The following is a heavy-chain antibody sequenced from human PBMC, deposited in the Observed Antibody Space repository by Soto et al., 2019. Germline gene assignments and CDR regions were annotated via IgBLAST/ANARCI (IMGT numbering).Heavy chain of an antibody. D-gene: IGHD6-6*01. Sequence: SGPTLVNPTQTLTLTCTFSGFSLNTDDVGVGWIRQPPGKALDWLAVIYWDDDKRYSPSLKSRLTIAKDTSKNQVLLTMTNMDPVDTATYFCARSKYSISSFDYWGQGALVTVSS. J-gene: IGHJ4*02. V-gene: IGHV2-5*02. CDR1: GFSLNTDDVG. CDR2: IYWDDDK. CDR3: ARSKYSISSFDY.